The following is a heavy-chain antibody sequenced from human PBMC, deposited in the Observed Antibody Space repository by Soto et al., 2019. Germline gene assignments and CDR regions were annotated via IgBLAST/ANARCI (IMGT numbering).Heavy chain of an antibody. CDR2: IYWNDDK. V-gene: IGHV2-5*01. CDR1: GFSLSTSGVG. Sequence: PTLVNPTQTLTLTCTFSGFSLSTSGVGVGWIRQPPGKALEWLALIYWNDDKRYSPSLKSRLTITKDTSKNQVVLTMTNMDPVDTATYYCAHAPLEVLLWFGGELYGMDVWGQGTTVTVSS. CDR3: AHAPLEVLLWFGGELYGMDV. D-gene: IGHD3-10*01. J-gene: IGHJ6*02.